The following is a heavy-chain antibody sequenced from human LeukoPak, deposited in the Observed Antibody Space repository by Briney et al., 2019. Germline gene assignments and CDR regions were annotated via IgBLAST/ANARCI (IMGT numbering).Heavy chain of an antibody. D-gene: IGHD4-17*01. CDR1: GFTFSSYS. Sequence: PGGSLRLSCAASGFTFSSYSMNWVRQAPGKGLEWVSSISSSSSYIYYADSVKGRFTISRDNAKNSLYLQMNSLRAEDTAAYYCARNPYYGDSGFDYWGQGTLVTVSS. CDR2: ISSSSSYI. CDR3: ARNPYYGDSGFDY. J-gene: IGHJ4*02. V-gene: IGHV3-21*01.